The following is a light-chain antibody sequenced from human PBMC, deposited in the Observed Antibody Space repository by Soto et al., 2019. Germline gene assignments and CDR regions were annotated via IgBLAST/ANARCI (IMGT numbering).Light chain of an antibody. Sequence: QSALTQPASMSGSPGQSITISCTGTSSDVGGYNYVSWYQQHPGKAPKVMIYEVSNRPSGVSNRFSGSKSGNTASLTISGLQAEDEADYYCSSYPSNSMEVFGGGTKLTVL. V-gene: IGLV2-14*01. J-gene: IGLJ2*01. CDR2: EVS. CDR1: SSDVGGYNY. CDR3: SSYPSNSMEV.